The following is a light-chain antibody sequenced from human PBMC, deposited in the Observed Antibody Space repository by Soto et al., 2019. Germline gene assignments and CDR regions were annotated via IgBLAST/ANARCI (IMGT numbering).Light chain of an antibody. J-gene: IGKJ1*01. CDR3: QQYYSFWT. Sequence: DIVMTQSPDSLAVSLGERATINCKSSQSVLYSSNNKNYLAWYQQKPGKAPKLLIYAASSLQSGVPSRFGGSGSGTEFTLTIDSLQPDDVGNYYCQQYYSFWTFGQGTKVDI. CDR2: AAS. V-gene: IGKV4-1*01. CDR1: QSVLYSSNNKNY.